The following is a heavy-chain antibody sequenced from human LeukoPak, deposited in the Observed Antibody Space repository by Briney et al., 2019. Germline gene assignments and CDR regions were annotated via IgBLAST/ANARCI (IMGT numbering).Heavy chain of an antibody. Sequence: GGSLRLSCAASGFTFSSYGMSWVRQAPGKGLEWVANIKQDGSEKYYVDSVKGRFTISRDNAKNSLYLQMNSLRAEDTAVYYCARQQGGYSGYEPFDYWGQGTLVTVSS. CDR2: IKQDGSEK. D-gene: IGHD5-12*01. CDR1: GFTFSSYG. V-gene: IGHV3-7*01. CDR3: ARQQGGYSGYEPFDY. J-gene: IGHJ4*02.